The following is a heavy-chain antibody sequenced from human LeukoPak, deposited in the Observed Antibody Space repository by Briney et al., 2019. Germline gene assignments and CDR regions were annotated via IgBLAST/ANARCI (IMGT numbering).Heavy chain of an antibody. J-gene: IGHJ4*02. CDR2: ISSSGSTI. CDR3: AGGLTDIVVVVAATDASVDY. CDR1: GFTFSDYY. Sequence: PGGSLRLSCAASGFTFSDYYMSWIRQAPGKGLEWVSYISSSGSTIYYADSVKGRFTISRDNAKNSLYLQMNSLRAEDTAVYYCAGGLTDIVVVVAATDASVDYWGQGTLVTVSS. D-gene: IGHD2-15*01. V-gene: IGHV3-11*01.